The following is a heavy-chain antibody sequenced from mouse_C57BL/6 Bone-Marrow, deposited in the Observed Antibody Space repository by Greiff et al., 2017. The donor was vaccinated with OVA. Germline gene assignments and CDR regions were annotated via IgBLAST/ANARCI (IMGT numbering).Heavy chain of an antibody. Sequence: QVQLQQPGAELVKPGASVKLSCKASGYTFTSYWMHWVKQRPGRGLEWIGRIDPNSGGTKYNEKFKDKATLTADKSSSTVYMELSRLTSEDSAVYFCARHERAWFAYWGQGTLVTVSA. CDR2: IDPNSGGT. CDR3: ARHERAWFAY. J-gene: IGHJ3*01. V-gene: IGHV1-62-3*01. CDR1: GYTFTSYW.